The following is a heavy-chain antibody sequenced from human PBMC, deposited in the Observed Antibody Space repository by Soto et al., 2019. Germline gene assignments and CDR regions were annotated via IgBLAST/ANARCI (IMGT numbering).Heavy chain of an antibody. Sequence: PGGSLRLSCAASGFTFSSYGMHWFRQAPGKGLEWVAVIWYDGSNKYYADSVKGRFTISIDNSKNTLYLQMNSLRAEDTALYYCARRPSRYCSSNTCYASDYWGQGT. D-gene: IGHD2-2*01. CDR1: GFTFSSYG. CDR3: ARRPSRYCSSNTCYASDY. CDR2: IWYDGSNK. V-gene: IGHV3-33*01. J-gene: IGHJ4*02.